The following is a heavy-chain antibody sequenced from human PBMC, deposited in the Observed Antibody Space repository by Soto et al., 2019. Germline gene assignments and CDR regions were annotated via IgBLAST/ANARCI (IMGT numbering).Heavy chain of an antibody. CDR2: IIPIFGTA. V-gene: IGHV1-69*13. D-gene: IGHD5-12*01. Sequence: SVKVSCKASGGTFSSYAISWVRQAPGQGLEWMGGIIPIFGTANYAQKFQGRVTITADESTSTAYMELSSLRSEDTAVYYCARDVDIVATIRRYYYYGMDVWGQGTTVTVSS. J-gene: IGHJ6*02. CDR3: ARDVDIVATIRRYYYYGMDV. CDR1: GGTFSSYA.